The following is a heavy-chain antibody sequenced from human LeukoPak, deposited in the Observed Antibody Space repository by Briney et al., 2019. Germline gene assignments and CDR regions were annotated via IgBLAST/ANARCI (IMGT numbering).Heavy chain of an antibody. J-gene: IGHJ4*02. V-gene: IGHV3-9*03. Sequence: PGGSLRLSCAASGFTFDDYAMHWVRQAPGKGLEWVSGISWNSGSIGYADSVKGRFTISRGNAKNSLYLQMNSLRAEDMALYYCAKAGLWSGFDYWGQGTLVTVSS. CDR1: GFTFDDYA. CDR3: AKAGLWSGFDY. D-gene: IGHD5-18*01. CDR2: ISWNSGSI.